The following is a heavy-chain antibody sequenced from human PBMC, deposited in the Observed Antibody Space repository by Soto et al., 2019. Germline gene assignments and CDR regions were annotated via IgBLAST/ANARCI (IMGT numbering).Heavy chain of an antibody. Sequence: GGSLRLSCVASGFKFGDYAMHWVRQAPGKGLEWVSGVSWNSEVVGYADSVKGRFTISRDNAKNSLFLQMNSVRTDDTALYYCAKDRGPCSGNKCSSLYYYYGMDVWGQGTTVTVSS. J-gene: IGHJ6*02. CDR2: VSWNSEVV. CDR3: AKDRGPCSGNKCSSLYYYYGMDV. V-gene: IGHV3-9*01. D-gene: IGHD2-15*01. CDR1: GFKFGDYA.